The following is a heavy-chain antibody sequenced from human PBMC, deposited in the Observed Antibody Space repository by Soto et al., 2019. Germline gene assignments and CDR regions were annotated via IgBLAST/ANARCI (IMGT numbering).Heavy chain of an antibody. CDR2: ISAYNGNT. J-gene: IGHJ6*02. Sequence: QVQLVQSGAEVKKPGASVKVSCKASGYTFTSYGISWVRQAPGQVLEWMGWISAYNGNTNYAQKFQGRVTMTTDTSTSTAYVELCSLRSDDTAVYYCARGGNHCTDGACSCCGVDAWGQGTTVTVSS. CDR3: ARGGNHCTDGACSCCGVDA. V-gene: IGHV1-18*01. CDR1: GYTFTSYG. D-gene: IGHD2-8*01.